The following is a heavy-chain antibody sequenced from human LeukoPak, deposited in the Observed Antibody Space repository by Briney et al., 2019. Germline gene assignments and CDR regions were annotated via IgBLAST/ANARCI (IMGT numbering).Heavy chain of an antibody. Sequence: ASVKVSCKASGYTFTGYYMHWVRQAPGQGLEWMGRINPNSGGTNYAQKFQGRVTMTRDTSISTAYMELSRLRSDDTAVYYCARPSDWWELLRLDYWGQGPLVTVSS. V-gene: IGHV1-2*06. CDR1: GYTFTGYY. CDR2: INPNSGGT. D-gene: IGHD1-26*01. CDR3: ARPSDWWELLRLDY. J-gene: IGHJ4*02.